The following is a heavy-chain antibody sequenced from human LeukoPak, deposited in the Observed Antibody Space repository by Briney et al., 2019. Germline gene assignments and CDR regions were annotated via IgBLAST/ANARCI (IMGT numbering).Heavy chain of an antibody. CDR1: GFTFSSYA. Sequence: GGSLRLSCAASGFTFSSYAMNWVRQAPGKGPEWVSSISTSSSYIYYADSLKGRFTISRDNAKNSLYLQMNSLRAEDTAVYYCTRDLRGADSYYYYYMDVWGKGTTVTVSS. CDR2: ISTSSSYI. V-gene: IGHV3-21*01. J-gene: IGHJ6*03. D-gene: IGHD3-10*01. CDR3: TRDLRGADSYYYYYMDV.